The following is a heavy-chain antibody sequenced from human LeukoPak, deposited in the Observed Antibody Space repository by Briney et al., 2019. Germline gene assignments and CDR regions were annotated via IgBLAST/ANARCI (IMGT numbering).Heavy chain of an antibody. V-gene: IGHV3-7*01. Sequence: GGSLRLSCAASGFTFSSYNMNWVRQAPGKGLEWVANIKQDGSEKYYVDSVKGRFTISRDNAKNSLYLQMNSLRAEDTAVYYCARDRPVTTYAFDIWGQGTMVTVSS. CDR3: ARDRPVTTYAFDI. CDR2: IKQDGSEK. CDR1: GFTFSSYN. J-gene: IGHJ3*02. D-gene: IGHD4-17*01.